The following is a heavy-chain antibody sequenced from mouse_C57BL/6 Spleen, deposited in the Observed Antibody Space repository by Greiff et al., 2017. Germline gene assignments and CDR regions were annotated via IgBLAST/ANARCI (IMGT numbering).Heavy chain of an antibody. Sequence: EVQLVESGGGLVQPKGSLKLSCAASGFSFNTYAMNWVRQAPGKGLEWVARIRSKSNNYATYYADSVKDRFTISRDDSESMLYLQMNNLKTEDTAMYYCVRYYGSDYYAMDYWGQGTSVTVSS. CDR1: GFSFNTYA. CDR2: IRSKSNNYAT. D-gene: IGHD1-1*01. V-gene: IGHV10-1*01. CDR3: VRYYGSDYYAMDY. J-gene: IGHJ4*01.